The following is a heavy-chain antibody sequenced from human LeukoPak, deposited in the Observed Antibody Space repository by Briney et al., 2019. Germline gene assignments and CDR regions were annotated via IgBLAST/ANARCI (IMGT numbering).Heavy chain of an antibody. Sequence: GESLKISCKGSGNSFTSYWIGWVRQMPGKGLELMGIIYPGDSDTRYSPSFLGQVTISADKSISTAYLQWSSLKASDTAMYYCATPDVEYSSSSRNLDAFDIWGQGTMVTVSS. D-gene: IGHD6-6*01. CDR2: IYPGDSDT. CDR3: ATPDVEYSSSSRNLDAFDI. V-gene: IGHV5-51*01. CDR1: GNSFTSYW. J-gene: IGHJ3*02.